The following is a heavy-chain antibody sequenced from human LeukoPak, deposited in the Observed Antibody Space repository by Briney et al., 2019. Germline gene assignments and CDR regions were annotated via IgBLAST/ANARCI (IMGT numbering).Heavy chain of an antibody. CDR2: FRAYNGNT. V-gene: IGHV1-18*01. Sequence: ASVTVSCKASGYTFTSYGISWVRQAPGQGIEWMGWFRAYNGNTKYAQKLQGRVTMTTDTSTSTAYMELRSLRSDDTAVYYCARVGLGGELLLFDYWGQGTLVTVSS. CDR1: GYTFTSYG. D-gene: IGHD3-10*01. J-gene: IGHJ4*02. CDR3: ARVGLGGELLLFDY.